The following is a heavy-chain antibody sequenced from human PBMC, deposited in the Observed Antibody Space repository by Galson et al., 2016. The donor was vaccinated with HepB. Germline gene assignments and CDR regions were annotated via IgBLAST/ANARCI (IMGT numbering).Heavy chain of an antibody. Sequence: SLRLSCAASGVICSTCGTAWVRQAPGKGLEWVPSISGDGINTHYPDSVKGRFIISRDNSKNMVHLQMTSLRAEATAVYYCAKDAGGAIMFDSWGHGTLVTVSS. CDR1: GVICSTCG. J-gene: IGHJ5*01. D-gene: IGHD2-8*02. CDR3: AKDAGGAIMFDS. V-gene: IGHV3-23*01. CDR2: ISGDGINT.